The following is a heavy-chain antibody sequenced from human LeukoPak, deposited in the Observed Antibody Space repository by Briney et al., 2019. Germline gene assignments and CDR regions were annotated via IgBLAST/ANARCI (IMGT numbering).Heavy chain of an antibody. CDR1: GYTFTGYY. Sequence: ASVKVSCKASGYTFTGYYMHWVRQAPGQGLEWMGWINPNSGGTNYAQKFQGRVTMTRDTSISTAYMELSRLRSDDTAVYYCASNSPMVRGVTYYYYYMDVWGKGTTVTISS. V-gene: IGHV1-2*02. D-gene: IGHD3-10*01. CDR2: INPNSGGT. CDR3: ASNSPMVRGVTYYYYYMDV. J-gene: IGHJ6*03.